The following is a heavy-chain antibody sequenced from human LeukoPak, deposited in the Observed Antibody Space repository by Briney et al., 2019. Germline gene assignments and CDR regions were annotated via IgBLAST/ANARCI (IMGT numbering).Heavy chain of an antibody. V-gene: IGHV3-23*01. CDR2: IRGNAGTT. Sequence: PGGSLRLSCAASGFIFSNYAMIWVRQAPGKGLEWVSSIRGNAGTTYYADSVEGRFTIFRDNSENTLYLQMKSLRHEDTAVYYCARDWSAAVYAPFDYWGQGTLVTVSS. J-gene: IGHJ4*02. D-gene: IGHD5/OR15-5a*01. CDR1: GFIFSNYA. CDR3: ARDWSAAVYAPFDY.